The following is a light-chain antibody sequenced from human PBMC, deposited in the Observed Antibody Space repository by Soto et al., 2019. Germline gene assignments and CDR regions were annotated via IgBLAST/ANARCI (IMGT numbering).Light chain of an antibody. V-gene: IGLV2-14*01. CDR1: SSDVGGYNY. CDR2: AVS. Sequence: QSALTQPASVSGSPGQSITISCTGTSSDVGGYNYVSWYQQYPGKAPELMIYAVSDRPPGVSNRFSGSKSGNTASLTISGLQAEDEADYYCSSYTSSNTLVAFGGGTKVTVL. J-gene: IGLJ3*02. CDR3: SSYTSSNTLVA.